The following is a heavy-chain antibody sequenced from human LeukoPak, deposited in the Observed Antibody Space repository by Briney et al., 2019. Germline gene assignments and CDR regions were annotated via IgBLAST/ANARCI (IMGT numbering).Heavy chain of an antibody. Sequence: PGGSLRLSCAASGFTFSSYAMSWVRQAPGKGLEWVSAISGSGGSTYYADSVKGRFTISRDNSKNTLYLQMNSLRAEDTAVYYCAKDSSLGSSWYFPYYFDYWGQGTLVTVSS. J-gene: IGHJ4*02. V-gene: IGHV3-23*01. CDR2: ISGSGGST. CDR1: GFTFSSYA. CDR3: AKDSSLGSSWYFPYYFDY. D-gene: IGHD6-13*01.